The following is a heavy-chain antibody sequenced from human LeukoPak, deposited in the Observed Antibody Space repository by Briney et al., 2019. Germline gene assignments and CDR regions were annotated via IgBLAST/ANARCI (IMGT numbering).Heavy chain of an antibody. J-gene: IGHJ4*02. D-gene: IGHD4-17*01. Sequence: HPGGSLRLSCAASGFTFSSYGMHWVRQAPGKGLEWVAVISYDGSNKYYADSVKGRFTISRDNSKNTLYLQMNSLRAEDTAVYYCARDISSMHHDYGDYSTFDYWGQGTLVTVSS. V-gene: IGHV3-30*03. CDR2: ISYDGSNK. CDR1: GFTFSSYG. CDR3: ARDISSMHHDYGDYSTFDY.